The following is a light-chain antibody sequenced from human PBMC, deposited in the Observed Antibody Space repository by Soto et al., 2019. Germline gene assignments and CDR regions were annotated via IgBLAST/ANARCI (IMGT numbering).Light chain of an antibody. CDR2: QVT. V-gene: IGLV2-14*01. J-gene: IGLJ2*01. CDR3: SSYTTSGTLV. Sequence: QSALTQPASVSGSPGQSITISCTGTSSDVGGYYYVSWYQHHPGKAPKLIIYQVTSRPSGVSNRFSASKSGNTASLTISGLQAEDEADYYCSSYTTSGTLVFGGGTKLTVL. CDR1: SSDVGGYYY.